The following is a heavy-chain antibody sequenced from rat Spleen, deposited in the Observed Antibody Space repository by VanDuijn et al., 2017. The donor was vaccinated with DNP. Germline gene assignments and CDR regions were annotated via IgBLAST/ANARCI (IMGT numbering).Heavy chain of an antibody. J-gene: IGHJ2*01. CDR2: IGSAAYAP. CDR1: GFTFSAYY. CDR3: ATPMA. Sequence: EVQLVESGGGLVQPGRSLKLSCAASGFTFSAYYMAWVRQAPAKGLEWVAYIGSAAYAPYYGDSVKGRFTISRDNAKSTLYLQMDSLTSEDTATYYCATPMAWGQGVMVTVSS. V-gene: IGHV5-27*01. D-gene: IGHD1-12*02.